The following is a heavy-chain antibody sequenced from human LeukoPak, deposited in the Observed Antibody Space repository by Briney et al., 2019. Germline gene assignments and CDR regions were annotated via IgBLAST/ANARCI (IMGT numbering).Heavy chain of an antibody. V-gene: IGHV3-21*04. J-gene: IGHJ4*02. D-gene: IGHD2-15*01. CDR3: AARPGGGLIDY. CDR1: GFTFSTYT. CDR2: ISSSSSYM. Sequence: GGSLRLSCAASGFTFSTYTMNWVRQAPGKGLEWVSFISSSSSYMYYADSVKGRFTISRDNTKKSLYLQMNSLRAEDTAVYYCAARPGGGLIDYWGQGTLVAVSS.